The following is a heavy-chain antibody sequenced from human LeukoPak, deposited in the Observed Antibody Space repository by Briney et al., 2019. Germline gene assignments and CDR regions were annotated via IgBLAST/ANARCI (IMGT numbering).Heavy chain of an antibody. Sequence: ASVKVSCKASGYTFTSYDINWVRQATGQGLEWMGWMNPNSGNTGYAQKFQGRVTMTRNTSISTAYMELSSLRSEDTVVYYCARVPMGSYYDFWSGYSKGYYYYGMDVWGQGTTVTVSS. CDR3: ARVPMGSYYDFWSGYSKGYYYYGMDV. CDR1: GYTFTSYD. D-gene: IGHD3-3*01. CDR2: MNPNSGNT. J-gene: IGHJ6*02. V-gene: IGHV1-8*01.